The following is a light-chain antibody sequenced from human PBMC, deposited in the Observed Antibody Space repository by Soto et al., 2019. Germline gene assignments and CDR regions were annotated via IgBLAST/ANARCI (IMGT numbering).Light chain of an antibody. J-gene: IGLJ3*02. Sequence: QSVLTQPPSASGSPGQSVTISCTGTRSDVGAYKYVSWYQQYPGKAPNLMIYEVSKRPSGVPDLFSGSKSGNTASLTVSGLQAEDEADYYCTSYVGSNIWVFGGGTKLTVL. CDR2: EVS. CDR1: RSDVGAYKY. V-gene: IGLV2-8*01. CDR3: TSYVGSNIWV.